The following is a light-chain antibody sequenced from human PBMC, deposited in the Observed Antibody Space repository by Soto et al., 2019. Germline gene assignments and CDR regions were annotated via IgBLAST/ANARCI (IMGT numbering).Light chain of an antibody. J-gene: IGLJ2*01. V-gene: IGLV2-11*01. Sequence: QSALTQPRSVSGSPGQSVTISCTGTRSNVGGYNYVSWYQQHPGKAPKLMIYDVTQRPSGVPDRFSGSKSGNTASLTISGLQAGDEADYHCCSYAGSYTLLFGGGTQLTVL. CDR1: RSNVGGYNY. CDR2: DVT. CDR3: CSYAGSYTLL.